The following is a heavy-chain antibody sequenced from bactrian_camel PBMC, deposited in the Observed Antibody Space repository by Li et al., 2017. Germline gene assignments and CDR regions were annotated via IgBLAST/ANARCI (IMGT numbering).Heavy chain of an antibody. V-gene: IGHV3S1*01. CDR1: RYTYKRNC. CDR3: AAGTYGLSLMQAEYIY. D-gene: IGHD1*01. J-gene: IGHJ4*01. CDR2: LWIGGATT. Sequence: QVQLVESGGGSVQAGGSLTLSCAVGRYTYKRNCMGWFRQRPGKDREGVAVLWIGGATTTYADSVKGRFIITRDKAKDLVYLQMNSLKPEDTAMYYCAAGTYGLSLMQAEYIYWGQGTQVTVS.